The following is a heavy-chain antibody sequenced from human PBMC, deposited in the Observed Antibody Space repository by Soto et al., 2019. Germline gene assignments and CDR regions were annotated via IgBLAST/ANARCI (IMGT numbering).Heavy chain of an antibody. CDR1: GGSISSGGYY. CDR2: IYYSGST. Sequence: SETLSLTCTVSGGSISSGGYYWSWIRQHPGKGLEWIGYIYYSGSTYYNPSLKSRVTISVDTSKNQFSLKLSSVTAADTAVYYCAREGRYYDFWSGYDYYYYGMDVWGQGTTVTVS. J-gene: IGHJ6*02. CDR3: AREGRYYDFWSGYDYYYYGMDV. V-gene: IGHV4-31*03. D-gene: IGHD3-3*01.